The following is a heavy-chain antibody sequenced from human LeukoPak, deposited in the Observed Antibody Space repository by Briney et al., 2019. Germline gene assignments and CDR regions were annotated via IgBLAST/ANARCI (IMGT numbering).Heavy chain of an antibody. V-gene: IGHV3-53*01. CDR3: ARVSCGPASEWFDP. CDR2: FYSGGTT. J-gene: IGHJ5*02. CDR1: GFNVRSKY. D-gene: IGHD2-2*01. Sequence: GGSLRLSCAASGFNVRSKYMSWVRQAPGKGLECVSVFYSGGTTAYADSVKGRFTVSIDNSNNTLYLQMNSLRAEDTAVYYCARVSCGPASEWFDPWGQGTLVTVSS.